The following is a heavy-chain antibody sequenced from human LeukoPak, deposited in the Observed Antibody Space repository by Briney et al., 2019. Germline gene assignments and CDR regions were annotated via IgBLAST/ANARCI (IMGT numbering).Heavy chain of an antibody. CDR3: ARKDSYYFDY. CDR1: GGSFSGYC. D-gene: IGHD2-15*01. V-gene: IGHV4-34*01. CDR2: INHSGST. Sequence: PSETLSLTCAVYGGSFSGYCWSWIRQPPGKGLEWIGEINHSGSTNYNPSLKSRVTISVDTSKNQFSLKLSSVTAADTAVYYCARKDSYYFDYWGQGTLVTVSS. J-gene: IGHJ4*02.